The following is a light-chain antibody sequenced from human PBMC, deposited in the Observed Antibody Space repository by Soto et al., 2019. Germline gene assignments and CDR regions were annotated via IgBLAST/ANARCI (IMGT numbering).Light chain of an antibody. Sequence: QSVLTHPPSVSGAPGQRVTISCTGSSSNIGAGYDVHWYQQLPGTAPKLLIYGNSNRPSGVPDRFSGSKSGTSASLAITGLQAEDEADYYCQSYESSLSGWVFGGGTKLTVL. CDR2: GNS. CDR3: QSYESSLSGWV. J-gene: IGLJ3*02. CDR1: SSNIGAGYD. V-gene: IGLV1-40*01.